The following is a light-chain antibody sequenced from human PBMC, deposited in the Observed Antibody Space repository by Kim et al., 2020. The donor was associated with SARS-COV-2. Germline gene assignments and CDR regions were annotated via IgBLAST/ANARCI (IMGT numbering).Light chain of an antibody. V-gene: IGLV1-44*01. J-gene: IGLJ3*02. CDR1: NSSFDSTT. CDR2: AYS. Sequence: GAKVSSTRTSSNSSFDSTTVHQYPQAASTAPKYLIGAYSQSPSGVPHRFSCSASGASASLSISARQSEDEADYYCAPWCDSLIGWVFGGGTQLTVL. CDR3: APWCDSLIGWV.